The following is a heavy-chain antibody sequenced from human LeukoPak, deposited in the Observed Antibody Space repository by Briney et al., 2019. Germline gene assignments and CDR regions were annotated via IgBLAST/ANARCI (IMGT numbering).Heavy chain of an antibody. Sequence: SETLSLTCAVYGGSFSGYYWSWIRQPPGKGLEWIGEINHSGSTNYNPSLKSRVTISVDTSKNQFSLKLCSVTAADTAVYYCARASGSYFVYWGQGTLVTVSS. V-gene: IGHV4-34*01. D-gene: IGHD1-26*01. CDR1: GGSFSGYY. CDR2: INHSGST. CDR3: ARASGSYFVY. J-gene: IGHJ4*02.